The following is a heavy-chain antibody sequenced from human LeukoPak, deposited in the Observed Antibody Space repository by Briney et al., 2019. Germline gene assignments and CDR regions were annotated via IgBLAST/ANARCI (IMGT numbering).Heavy chain of an antibody. D-gene: IGHD1-26*01. Sequence: GGPLRLSCAASGFTFSSYGMHWVRQAPGKGLEWVAFIRYDGSNKYYADSVKGRFTISRDNSKNSLYLQMNSLRAEDTALYYCARRVGATIDYWGQGTLVTVSS. J-gene: IGHJ4*02. CDR1: GFTFSSYG. CDR3: ARRVGATIDY. CDR2: IRYDGSNK. V-gene: IGHV3-30*02.